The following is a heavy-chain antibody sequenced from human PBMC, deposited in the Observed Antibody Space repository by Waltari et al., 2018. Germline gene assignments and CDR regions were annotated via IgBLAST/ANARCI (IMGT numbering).Heavy chain of an antibody. D-gene: IGHD1-26*01. CDR2: VCWNGVIS. CDR3: VRSVGSTSFTGESHWYFDV. J-gene: IGHJ2*01. CDR1: TLTLEASG. V-gene: IGHV3-20*04. Sequence: EVKLVTSGGRVARPGVWLTPYCPASTLTLEASGMLWICQVPGKGPDWVSGVCWNGVISGVSESVRGRFSVSRDNGKRSLYLEMSSLRGDDTAYYYCVRSVGSTSFTGESHWYFDVWGRGTLVTVS.